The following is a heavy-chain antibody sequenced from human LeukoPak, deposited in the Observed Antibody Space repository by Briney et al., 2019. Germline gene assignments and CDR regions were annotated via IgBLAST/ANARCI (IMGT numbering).Heavy chain of an antibody. CDR2: ISSSGSTI. CDR1: GFTFSSYS. V-gene: IGHV3-48*04. D-gene: IGHD1-26*01. Sequence: GGSLRLSCAASGFTFSSYSMNWVRQAPGKGLEWVSYISSSGSTIYYADSVKGRFTISRDNAKNSLYLQMNSLRAEDTAVYYCARDRVSGSYYVDYWGQGTLVTVSS. J-gene: IGHJ4*02. CDR3: ARDRVSGSYYVDY.